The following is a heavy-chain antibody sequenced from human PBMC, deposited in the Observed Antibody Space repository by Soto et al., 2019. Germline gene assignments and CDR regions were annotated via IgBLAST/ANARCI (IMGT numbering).Heavy chain of an antibody. CDR2: IIPIFGTA. Sequence: GASVKVSCKASGFTFTNSARQWVRQARGQRLEWIGWIIPIFGTANYAQKFQGRVAITADESTSTAYMELSSLRSEDTAVYYCARVRGAAAESKGFDPGGQGTLVTVSS. V-gene: IGHV1-69*13. CDR3: ARVRGAAAESKGFDP. CDR1: GFTFTNSA. D-gene: IGHD6-13*01. J-gene: IGHJ5*02.